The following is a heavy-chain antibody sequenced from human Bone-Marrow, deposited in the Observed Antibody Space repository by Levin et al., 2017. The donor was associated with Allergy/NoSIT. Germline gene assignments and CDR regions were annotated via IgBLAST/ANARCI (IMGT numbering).Heavy chain of an antibody. V-gene: IGHV3-23*01. D-gene: IGHD1-26*01. CDR2: ISNHGGST. CDR1: EFTFSFYA. Sequence: GGSLRLSCAASEFTFSFYAMSWVRQTLGKGLEWVSTISNHGGSTYYADSVKGRFTISRDNSDNTLYLQMNSLGAEDTAIYYCAKEDSGTYLNSFDIWGQGTMVTVSS. CDR3: AKEDSGTYLNSFDI. J-gene: IGHJ3*02.